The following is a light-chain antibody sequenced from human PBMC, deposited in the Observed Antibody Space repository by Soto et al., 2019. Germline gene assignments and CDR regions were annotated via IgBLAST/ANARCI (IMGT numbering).Light chain of an antibody. CDR1: QSISSW. J-gene: IGKJ2*01. CDR2: DAS. Sequence: DIQMTQSPSTLSASVGDRVTITCRASQSISSWLAWYQQKPGKAPKLLIYDASSLESGVPSRFSGSGSGTEFTLTISSLQPDDVAPYYCQQYNSYPYPFGQGTKLAIK. V-gene: IGKV1-5*01. CDR3: QQYNSYPYP.